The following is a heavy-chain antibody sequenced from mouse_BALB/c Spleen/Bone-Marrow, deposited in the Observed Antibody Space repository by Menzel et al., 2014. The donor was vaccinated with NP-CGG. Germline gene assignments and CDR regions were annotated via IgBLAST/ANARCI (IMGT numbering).Heavy chain of an antibody. J-gene: IGHJ4*01. CDR3: AREGGDYAMDS. CDR1: GYTFTSYV. Sequence: EVKLMESGPELVKPGASVKMSCKASGYTFTSYVMHWVKQKPGQGLEWIGYINPYNDGTKYNEKFKGKATLTSDKSSSTAYMELSSLTSEDSAVYYCAREGGDYAMDSWGQGTSVTVSS. CDR2: INPYNDGT. V-gene: IGHV1-14*01.